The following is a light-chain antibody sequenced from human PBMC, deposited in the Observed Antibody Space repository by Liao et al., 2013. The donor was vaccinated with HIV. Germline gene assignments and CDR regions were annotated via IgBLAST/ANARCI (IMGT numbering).Light chain of an antibody. J-gene: IGLJ1*01. CDR3: HVWDSNTEV. Sequence: SYELTQPPSVSVAPGRAATLTCGGNSIGSKSVHWYQQKPGQAPVLVIYYDSDRPSGIPERFSASNSGNTATLTISRVEAGDEADYYCHVWDSNTEVFGTGTKVTVL. V-gene: IGLV3-21*01. CDR2: YDS. CDR1: SIGSKS.